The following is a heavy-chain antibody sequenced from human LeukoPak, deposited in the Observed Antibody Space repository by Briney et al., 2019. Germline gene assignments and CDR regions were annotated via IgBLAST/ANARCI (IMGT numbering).Heavy chain of an antibody. Sequence: SVKVSCRASEGTFSSYAISWVRQAPGQGLEWMGGIIPIFGTANYAQKFQGRVTITADESTSTAYMELSSLRSEDTAVYYCARDSPEYYFDYWGQGTLVTVSS. CDR3: ARDSPEYYFDY. CDR1: EGTFSSYA. J-gene: IGHJ4*02. V-gene: IGHV1-69*13. CDR2: IIPIFGTA.